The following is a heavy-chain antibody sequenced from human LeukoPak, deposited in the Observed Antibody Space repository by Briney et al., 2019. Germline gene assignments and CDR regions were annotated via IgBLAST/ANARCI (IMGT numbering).Heavy chain of an antibody. Sequence: PSETLSLTXTVSGGSISSYYWSWIRQPAGKGLEWIGRIYTSGSTNYNPSLKSRVTMSVDTSKNQFSLKLSSVTAADTAVYYCAYYDFWSGYFNWGRGTLVTVSS. CDR2: IYTSGST. V-gene: IGHV4-4*07. J-gene: IGHJ4*02. CDR3: AYYDFWSGYFN. CDR1: GGSISSYY. D-gene: IGHD3-3*01.